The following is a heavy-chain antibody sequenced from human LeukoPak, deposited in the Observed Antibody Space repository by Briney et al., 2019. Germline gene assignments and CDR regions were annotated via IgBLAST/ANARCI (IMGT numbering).Heavy chain of an antibody. Sequence: SVTVSCKASGYTFTGYYMHWVRQPPGQGLEWMGWINPNSGGTNYAQKFQGRVTMTRDTSISTAYMELRRLTSDDTAVYYCARALIAAAGYSYYYYYGMDVWGQGTTVTVSS. J-gene: IGHJ6*02. D-gene: IGHD6-13*01. CDR3: ARALIAAAGYSYYYYYGMDV. CDR2: INPNSGGT. V-gene: IGHV1-2*02. CDR1: GYTFTGYY.